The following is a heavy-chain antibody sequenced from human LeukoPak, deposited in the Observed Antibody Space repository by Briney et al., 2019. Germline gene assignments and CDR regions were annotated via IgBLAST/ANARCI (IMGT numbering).Heavy chain of an antibody. D-gene: IGHD4-17*01. CDR1: GFTFSSYA. Sequence: PGKSLRLSCAASGFTFSSYAMSWVRQAPGKGLEWVSAISGSGGSTYYADSVKGRFTISRDNSKNTLYLQMNSLKAEDAALYYCAKGNYGEKIDYWGPGTLVTVSS. CDR3: AKGNYGEKIDY. V-gene: IGHV3-23*01. CDR2: ISGSGGST. J-gene: IGHJ4*02.